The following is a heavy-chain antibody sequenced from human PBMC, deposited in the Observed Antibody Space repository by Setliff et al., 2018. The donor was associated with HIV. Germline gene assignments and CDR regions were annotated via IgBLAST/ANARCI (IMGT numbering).Heavy chain of an antibody. CDR1: GFTFSNYN. CDR3: VKVAYCTNGVCYHYFGS. D-gene: IGHD2-8*01. Sequence: GESLKISCAASGFTFSNYNMHWVRQAPGKGLEWVALISYDGSKKFYADSVKGRFTISRDNSKNTLYLQMNSLRAEDTAVYYCVKVAYCTNGVCYHYFGSWGQGTLGTVSS. J-gene: IGHJ4*02. CDR2: ISYDGSKK. V-gene: IGHV3-30*18.